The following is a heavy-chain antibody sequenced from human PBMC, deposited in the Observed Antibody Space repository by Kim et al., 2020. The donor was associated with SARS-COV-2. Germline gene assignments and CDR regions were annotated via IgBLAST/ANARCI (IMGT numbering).Heavy chain of an antibody. Sequence: ASVKVSCKASGYTFTSYAMNWVRQAPGQGLEWMGWINTNTGNPTYAQGFTGRFVFSLDTSVSTAYLQISSLKAEDTAVYYCARVDGLSDILTGYYSDWFDPWGQGTLVTVSS. CDR1: GYTFTSYA. CDR2: INTNTGNP. CDR3: ARVDGLSDILTGYYSDWFDP. V-gene: IGHV7-4-1*02. J-gene: IGHJ5*02. D-gene: IGHD3-9*01.